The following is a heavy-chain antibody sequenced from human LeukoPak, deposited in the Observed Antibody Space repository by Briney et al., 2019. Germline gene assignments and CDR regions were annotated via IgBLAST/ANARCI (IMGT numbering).Heavy chain of an antibody. V-gene: IGHV3-30*04. CDR2: ISYDGSNK. Sequence: PGGSLRLSCAASGFTFSSYAMHWVRQAPGKGLEWVAVISYDGSNKYYADSVKGRFTISRDNSKNTLYLQMNSLRAEDTAVYYCARDGRYCSSTSCLYYYGMDVWAKGPRSPSPQ. CDR3: ARDGRYCSSTSCLYYYGMDV. J-gene: IGHJ6*04. D-gene: IGHD2-2*01. CDR1: GFTFSSYA.